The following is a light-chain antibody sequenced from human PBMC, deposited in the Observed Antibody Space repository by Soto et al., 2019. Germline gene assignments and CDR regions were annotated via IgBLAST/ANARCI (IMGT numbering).Light chain of an antibody. CDR1: SSNIGAGYD. J-gene: IGLJ2*01. V-gene: IGLV1-40*01. CDR2: GNN. Sequence: QSVLTQPPSVSGAPGQRVTISCTGSSSNIGAGYDVHWYQQLPGTAPKLLSYGNNNRPSGVPDRFSGSKSGTSPSLAITGLQAEDEADYYCQSYDSSLSGVVFGGGTKVTVL. CDR3: QSYDSSLSGVV.